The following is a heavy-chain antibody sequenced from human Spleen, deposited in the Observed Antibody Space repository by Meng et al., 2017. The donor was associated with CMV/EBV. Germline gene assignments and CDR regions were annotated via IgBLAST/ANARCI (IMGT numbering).Heavy chain of an antibody. J-gene: IGHJ4*02. D-gene: IGHD6-13*01. CDR2: IYYSGST. CDR1: GGSFSGYY. V-gene: IGHV4-59*01. Sequence: GSLRLSCAVYGGSFSGYYWSWIRQPPGKGLEWIGYIYYSGSTNYNPSLKSRVTISVDTSKNQFSLKLSSVTAADTAVYYCARWYSSSWRVRGYYFDYWGQGTLVTVSS. CDR3: ARWYSSSWRVRGYYFDY.